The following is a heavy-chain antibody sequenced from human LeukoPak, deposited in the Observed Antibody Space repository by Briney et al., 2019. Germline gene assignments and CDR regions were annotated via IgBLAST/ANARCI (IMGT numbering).Heavy chain of an antibody. J-gene: IGHJ6*03. D-gene: IGHD6-13*01. V-gene: IGHV3-33*06. CDR1: GFTFSSYG. CDR2: IWYDGSNK. CDR3: AKPIAAAGTDYYYMDV. Sequence: PGRSLRLSCAASGFTFSSYGMHWVRQAPGKGLEWVAVIWYDGSNKYYADSVKGRFTISRDNSKNTLYLQMNSLRAEDTAVYYCAKPIAAAGTDYYYMDVWGKGTTVTVS.